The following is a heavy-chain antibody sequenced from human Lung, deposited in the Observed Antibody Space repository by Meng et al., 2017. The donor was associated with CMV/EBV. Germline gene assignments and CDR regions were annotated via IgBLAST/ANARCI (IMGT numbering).Heavy chain of an antibody. J-gene: IGHJ3*02. CDR3: ARKVFRASDAFDI. Sequence: SVXVSXXASGYTFTGYYLHWVRQAPGQGLEWMGWINSKIGDANYTQKFQGRVTVTRDTSISTAYMELKRLTYNDTAVYFCARKVFRASDAFDIWGQGTMVTVSS. CDR2: INSKIGDA. V-gene: IGHV1-2*02. CDR1: GYTFTGYY.